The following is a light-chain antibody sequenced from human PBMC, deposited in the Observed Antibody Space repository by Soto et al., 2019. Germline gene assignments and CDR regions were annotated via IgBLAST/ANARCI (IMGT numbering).Light chain of an antibody. Sequence: QSALTQPASVSGSPGQSIAISCTGTSSDVGAYNYVSWYQHHPGEAPKLMIYEVSNRPSGVSDRFSGSESGNTASLTISGLQAEDDADYYCASYGSSKVFGTGTKLTVL. CDR3: ASYGSSKV. CDR1: SSDVGAYNY. V-gene: IGLV2-14*01. J-gene: IGLJ1*01. CDR2: EVS.